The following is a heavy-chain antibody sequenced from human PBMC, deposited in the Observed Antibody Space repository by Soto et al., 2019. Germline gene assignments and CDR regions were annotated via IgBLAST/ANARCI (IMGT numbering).Heavy chain of an antibody. Sequence: SETLSLTCAVYGGSFNAYYWNWIRQPPGKGLERIGEINYSGSTNYNPSLKSRVTISVDTSKNQFSLNLSSVTAADTAVYYCARGRRQQLVRTAYDWFDPWGQGTLVTVSS. D-gene: IGHD6-13*01. CDR2: INYSGST. CDR1: GGSFNAYY. CDR3: ARGRRQQLVRTAYDWFDP. J-gene: IGHJ5*02. V-gene: IGHV4-34*01.